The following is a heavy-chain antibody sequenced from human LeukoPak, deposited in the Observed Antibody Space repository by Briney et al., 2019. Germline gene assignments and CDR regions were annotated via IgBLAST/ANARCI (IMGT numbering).Heavy chain of an antibody. CDR3: ARDRITIFGVAPDAFDI. V-gene: IGHV3-23*01. Sequence: QPGGSLRLSCAASGFTFSNYAMSWVRQAPGKGLEWVSAISGSGGTTHSADSVKGRFTISRDNAKNSLYLQMNSLRAEDTAVYYCARDRITIFGVAPDAFDIWGQGTMVTVSS. J-gene: IGHJ3*02. CDR2: ISGSGGTT. D-gene: IGHD3-3*01. CDR1: GFTFSNYA.